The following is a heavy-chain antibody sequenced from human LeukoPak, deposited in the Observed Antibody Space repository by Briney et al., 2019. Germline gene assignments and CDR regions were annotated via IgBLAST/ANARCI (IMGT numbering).Heavy chain of an antibody. CDR2: IRSTDGAI. CDR3: ARDRDWAFDY. D-gene: IGHD3-9*01. V-gene: IGHV3-48*02. Sequence: GWLRLSCAASGFTFRLYSMNWVRQAPGKGPEWLSYIRSTDGAIAYADSVKGRFTISRDDAKNSLYLQMNSLRDEDTAVYYCARDRDWAFDYWGQGTLITVSS. CDR1: GFTFRLYS. J-gene: IGHJ4*02.